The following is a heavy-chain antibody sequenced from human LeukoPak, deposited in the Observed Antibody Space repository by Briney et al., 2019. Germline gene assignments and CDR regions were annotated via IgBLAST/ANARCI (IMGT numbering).Heavy chain of an antibody. CDR1: GFTFSSYN. V-gene: IGHV3-48*02. D-gene: IGHD4-17*01. J-gene: IGHJ4*02. Sequence: GRSLRLSCAASGFTFSSYNMNWVRQAPGKGLEWVSYISSGSSTISYADSVKGRFTISRDNAKSSLYLQMNSLRDEDTAVYYCASRSSPQVYGDYVFDYWGQGTLVTVSS. CDR2: ISSGSSTI. CDR3: ASRSSPQVYGDYVFDY.